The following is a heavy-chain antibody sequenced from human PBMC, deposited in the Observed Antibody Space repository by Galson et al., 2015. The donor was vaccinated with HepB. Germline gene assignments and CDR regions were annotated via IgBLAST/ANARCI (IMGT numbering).Heavy chain of an antibody. D-gene: IGHD2-15*01. CDR1: GYTFRDSG. Sequence: PVKVSCMASGYTFRDSGILWVRQAHGQGLECIGWFCPDNANTHYAQKFQGIVTLITVTSTTTACMELRSLGSDDTAIYYCAREGSYCIGDACYYYFDYWGQGSLVTVSS. CDR3: AREGSYCIGDACYYYFDY. V-gene: IGHV1-18*01. J-gene: IGHJ4*02. CDR2: FCPDNANT.